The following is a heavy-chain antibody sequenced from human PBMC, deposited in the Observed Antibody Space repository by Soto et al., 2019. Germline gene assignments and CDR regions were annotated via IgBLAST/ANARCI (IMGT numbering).Heavy chain of an antibody. CDR3: ARDYSPYYYHSSGFSYFAY. CDR1: GDTFSTFA. J-gene: IGHJ4*02. CDR2: IIPILDTA. D-gene: IGHD3-22*01. V-gene: IGHV1-69*06. Sequence: QVQLVQSGAEVKKPGSSVKVSCKASGDTFSTFAINWVRQAPGQGLEWMGGIIPILDTAKYAQKFQGRVTITADISTSTAYMDLSSLRSEDTAVYYCARDYSPYYYHSSGFSYFAYWGQGTLVTVSS.